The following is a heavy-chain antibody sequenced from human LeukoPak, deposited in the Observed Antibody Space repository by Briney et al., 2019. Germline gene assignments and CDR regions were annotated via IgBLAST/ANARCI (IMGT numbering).Heavy chain of an antibody. CDR1: GGSFSGYY. D-gene: IGHD2-21*01. J-gene: IGHJ4*02. CDR2: INHSGST. Sequence: PSETLSLTCAVYGGSFSGYYWSWIRQPPGKGLEWIGEINHSGSTNYNPSLRSRVTISVDTSKNQISLRLSSVTAADTAIYYCARGNSDRFPPYMDYWGQGILVIVSS. V-gene: IGHV4-34*01. CDR3: ARGNSDRFPPYMDY.